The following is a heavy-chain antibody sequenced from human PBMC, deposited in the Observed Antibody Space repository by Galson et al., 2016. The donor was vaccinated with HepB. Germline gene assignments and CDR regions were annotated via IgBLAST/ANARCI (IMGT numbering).Heavy chain of an antibody. CDR2: ISGSGDNT. D-gene: IGHD1-26*01. Sequence: SLRLSCAASGFTFNSHAISWVRQAPGKGLEWVSAISGSGDNTFYADSVRGRFTISRDNSKGTLYLQMNSLRAEDTAVYYCAKDFRGSGMLFDQWGQGTLVNDAS. J-gene: IGHJ4*02. V-gene: IGHV3-23*01. CDR3: AKDFRGSGMLFDQ. CDR1: GFTFNSHA.